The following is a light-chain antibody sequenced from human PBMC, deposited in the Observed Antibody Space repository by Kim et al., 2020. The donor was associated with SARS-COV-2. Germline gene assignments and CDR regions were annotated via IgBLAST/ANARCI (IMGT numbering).Light chain of an antibody. V-gene: IGLV2-14*03. CDR3: SSYTSSSAQV. J-gene: IGLJ1*01. Sequence: QSVLTQPASVSGSPGQRITISCTGTSSDVGGNNYFSWYQHPPSKAPILIIYAVSNRPSGVSNLSSGNNASKTASPTISRLHAEDAADYCGSSYTSSSAQVFGTGTKFTVL. CDR1: SSDVGGNNY. CDR2: AVS.